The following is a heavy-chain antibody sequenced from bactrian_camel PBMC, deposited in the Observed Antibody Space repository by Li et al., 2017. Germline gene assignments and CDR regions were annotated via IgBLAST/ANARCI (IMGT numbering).Heavy chain of an antibody. D-gene: IGHD1*01. CDR2: IYNDGGNT. CDR3: AVATGVVCGLESHWYDY. V-gene: IGHV3-2*01. Sequence: VQLVESGGDLVQPGGSLRLSCAASEFTSSRYYMGWVRLAPGKGLEWVSSIYNDGGNTYYADSVKGRFTISRDDAKNTVHLQMNNLKPEDTAMYYCAVATGVVCGLESHWYDYWGRGTQVTVS. CDR1: EFTSSRYY. J-gene: IGHJ4*01.